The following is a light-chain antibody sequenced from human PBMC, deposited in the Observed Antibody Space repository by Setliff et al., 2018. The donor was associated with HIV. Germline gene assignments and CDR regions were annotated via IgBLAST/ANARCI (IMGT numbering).Light chain of an antibody. CDR1: QSVLYSSNNKNY. CDR3: QQYYGTLWT. V-gene: IGKV4-1*01. CDR2: GAS. Sequence: DIVMTQSPDSLAVSLGERATINCKSSQSVLYSSNNKNYLAWYQHKPGQPPRLLINGASTRESGVPDRFSGSGSGTDFTLTISSLQAEDVAVYYCQQYYGTLWTFGQGTKMDIK. J-gene: IGKJ1*01.